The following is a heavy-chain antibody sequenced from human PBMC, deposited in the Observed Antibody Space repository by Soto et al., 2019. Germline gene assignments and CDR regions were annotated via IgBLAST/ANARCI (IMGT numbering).Heavy chain of an antibody. V-gene: IGHV4-59*11. D-gene: IGHD5-18*01. CDR3: ARITRRDSDALYYFDY. J-gene: IGHJ4*02. CDR1: GGSISGHY. Sequence: PSETLSLTCTVSGGSISGHYCSWLRQPPGKGLEWIGYTHYSGSTNYNPSLKSRMSISVDTSKNHCSLSLSSVTAADTAVYFCARITRRDSDALYYFDYWGQGILVTVSS. CDR2: THYSGST.